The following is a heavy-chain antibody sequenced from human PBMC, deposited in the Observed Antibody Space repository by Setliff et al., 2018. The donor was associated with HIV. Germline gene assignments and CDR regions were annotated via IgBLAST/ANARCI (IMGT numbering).Heavy chain of an antibody. D-gene: IGHD3-22*01. CDR1: GFPFSDYY. V-gene: IGHV3-11*04. CDR3: ARDAYDSSGYYYSLDY. CDR2: ISTSGSTV. J-gene: IGHJ4*02. Sequence: PGGSLRLSCAISGFPFSDYYMSWIRQAPGKVLEWVSYISTSGSTVYYADSVKGRFTISRDNAKNSLYLQMNSLRAENTAVYYCARDAYDSSGYYYSLDYWGQGTLVTVSS.